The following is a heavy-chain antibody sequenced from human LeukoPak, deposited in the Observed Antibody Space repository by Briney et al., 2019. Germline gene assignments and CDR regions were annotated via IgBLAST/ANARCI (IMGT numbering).Heavy chain of an antibody. D-gene: IGHD3-10*01. V-gene: IGHV4-39*07. CDR2: IYYSGST. CDR1: GGSISSSSYY. CDR3: ARSILWFGELEYYFDY. J-gene: IGHJ4*02. Sequence: PSETLSLTCTVSGGSISSSSYYWGWIRQPPGKGLEWIGSIYYSGSTYYNPSLKSRVTISVDTSKNQFSLKLSSVTAADTAVYYCARSILWFGELEYYFDYWGQGTLVTVSS.